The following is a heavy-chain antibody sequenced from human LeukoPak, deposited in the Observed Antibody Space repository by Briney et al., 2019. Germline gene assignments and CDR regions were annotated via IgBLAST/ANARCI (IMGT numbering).Heavy chain of an antibody. J-gene: IGHJ4*02. V-gene: IGHV3-30-3*01. CDR2: ISYDGSNK. D-gene: IGHD1-26*01. CDR1: GFTFSSYA. Sequence: PGGSLRLSCAASGFTFSSYAMHWVRQAPGKGLEWVAVISYDGSNKYYADSVKGRFTISRDNSKNTLYLQMNSLRAEDTAVYYCARDAGSYYVGYYFDYWSQGTLVTVSS. CDR3: ARDAGSYYVGYYFDY.